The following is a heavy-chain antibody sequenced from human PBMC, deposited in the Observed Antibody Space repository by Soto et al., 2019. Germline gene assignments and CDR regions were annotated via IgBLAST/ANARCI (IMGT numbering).Heavy chain of an antibody. CDR3: ARLPTSTTAFDY. CDR1: AYTFTDNF. Sequence: AAVKVSCKAAAYTFTDNFIHWVRQAPGQGLEWMGWINPNSGDTKYAEKFQASVTMTRDTSITTAYMEISSLRSDDTAVYYCARLPTSTTAFDYWGQGTVVTVSS. V-gene: IGHV1-2*02. J-gene: IGHJ4*02. CDR2: INPNSGDT. D-gene: IGHD1-1*01.